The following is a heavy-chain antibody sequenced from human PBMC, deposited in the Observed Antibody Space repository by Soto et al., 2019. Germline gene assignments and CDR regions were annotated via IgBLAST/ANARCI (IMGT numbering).Heavy chain of an antibody. CDR1: GFSLNNYG. CDR2: ISNNGSNS. J-gene: IGHJ6*02. CDR3: ATGGFCSGGSCPGYFFYYYGMNV. D-gene: IGHD2-15*01. V-gene: IGHV3-30*03. Sequence: QVQLVESGGGVVQPGTSLRLSCAASGFSLNNYGMNWVRQAPGKGLEWVAVISNNGSNSYYADSVRGRFTISRDNSQNTLHLQLNSLRPADTAVYYCATGGFCSGGSCPGYFFYYYGMNVWGQGTTVTVSS.